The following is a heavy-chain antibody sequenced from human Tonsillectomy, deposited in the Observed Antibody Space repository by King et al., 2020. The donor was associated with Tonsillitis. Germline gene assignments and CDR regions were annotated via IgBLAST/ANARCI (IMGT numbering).Heavy chain of an antibody. CDR1: GFTFSDYS. CDR2: MKNDGSEK. CDR3: VSDRGSR. J-gene: IGHJ4*02. Sequence: VQLVESGGGLVQPGGPLRLSCEASGFTFSDYSMSWVRQAPGKGLEWGAIMKNDGSEKYYVDSVRGRFAISRDNAKNSLYLHINSLRAEDAAVYYCVSDRGSRWGQGTLVTVSS. V-gene: IGHV3-7*02. D-gene: IGHD3-10*01.